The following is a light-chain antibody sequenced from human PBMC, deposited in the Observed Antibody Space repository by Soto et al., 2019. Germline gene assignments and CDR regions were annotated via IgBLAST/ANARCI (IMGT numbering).Light chain of an antibody. CDR3: LQYDTYPYT. Sequence: DIQMTQSPSSLSASVGDRVTITCRASQGIRNDLAWYQQKPGKAPKRLIYAASSFQSGVPSRFSGSGSGTEFTLRISSLQPEDSATYFCLQYDTYPYTFGQGTNLEIK. V-gene: IGKV1-17*01. J-gene: IGKJ2*01. CDR1: QGIRND. CDR2: AAS.